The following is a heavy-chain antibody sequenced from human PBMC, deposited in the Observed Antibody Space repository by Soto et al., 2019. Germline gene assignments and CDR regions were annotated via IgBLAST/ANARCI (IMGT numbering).Heavy chain of an antibody. J-gene: IGHJ6*02. V-gene: IGHV4-39*01. CDR3: ARTGYSYGTYYYYGMDV. CDR1: GGSISSSSYY. D-gene: IGHD5-18*01. CDR2: IYYSGST. Sequence: SETLSLTCTVSGGSISSSSYYWGWIRQPPGKGLEWIGSIYYSGSTYYNPSLKSRVTISVDTSKNQFSLKLSSVTAADTVVYYCARTGYSYGTYYYYGMDVWGQGTTVTVSS.